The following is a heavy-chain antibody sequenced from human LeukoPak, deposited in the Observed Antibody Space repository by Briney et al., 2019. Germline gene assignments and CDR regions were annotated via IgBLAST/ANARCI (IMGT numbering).Heavy chain of an antibody. V-gene: IGHV3-30*18. CDR3: AKDPASGGSSAALHY. D-gene: IGHD6-19*01. CDR1: GFTFSSYG. CDR2: ISYDGSNK. J-gene: IGHJ4*02. Sequence: GRSLRLSCAASGFTFSSYGMHWVRQAPGKGLEWVALISYDGSNKYYADSVKSRFTVSRDNSKNTLYLQMNSLRAEDTAVYYCAKDPASGGSSAALHYWGQGTLVTVSS.